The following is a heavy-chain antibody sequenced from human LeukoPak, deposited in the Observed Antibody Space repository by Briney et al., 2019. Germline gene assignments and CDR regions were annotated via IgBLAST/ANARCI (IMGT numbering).Heavy chain of an antibody. D-gene: IGHD6-13*01. CDR3: ARSSFPNYYYYMDV. Sequence: SETLSLTCAVYGGSFSGYYWSWIRQPPGKGLEWIGEINHSGSTNYNPSLKSRVTISVDTSKNQFSLKLSSVTAADTAVYYCARSSFPNYYYYMDVWGKGTTVTVSS. J-gene: IGHJ6*03. CDR1: GGSFSGYY. CDR2: INHSGST. V-gene: IGHV4-34*01.